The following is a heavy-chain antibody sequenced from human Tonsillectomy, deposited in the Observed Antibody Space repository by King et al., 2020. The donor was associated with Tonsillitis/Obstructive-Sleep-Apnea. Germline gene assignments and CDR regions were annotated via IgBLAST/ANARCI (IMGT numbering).Heavy chain of an antibody. Sequence: VQLVESGGGLGKPGGSLRLSCAASGLTFRKAWMSWVRQAPGKGPEWVGRIKSKTDGGTTDYAAPVKGRFTISRDDSKNTLYLQMNSLKTEETAVYYCTTLWFRELLCDYWGQGTLVTVSS. CDR2: IKSKTDGGTT. CDR1: GLTFRKAW. J-gene: IGHJ4*02. V-gene: IGHV3-15*01. CDR3: TTLWFRELLCDY. D-gene: IGHD3-10*01.